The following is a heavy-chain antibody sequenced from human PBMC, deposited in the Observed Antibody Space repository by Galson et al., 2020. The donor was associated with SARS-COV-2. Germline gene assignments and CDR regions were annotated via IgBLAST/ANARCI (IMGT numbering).Heavy chain of an antibody. CDR3: ARDHPPYTGFDGDALDI. D-gene: IGHD5-12*01. Sequence: SETLSLTCTVSGGSITSRNNYWAWIRQPPGKGLEWIATIYYTGRTYYNPSLRSRVTISVDTSKKQFSLRLNSMTAADTAVYYCARDHPPYTGFDGDALDIWGQGTMVTVS. CDR2: IYYTGRT. V-gene: IGHV4-39*07. CDR1: GGSITSRNNY. J-gene: IGHJ3*02.